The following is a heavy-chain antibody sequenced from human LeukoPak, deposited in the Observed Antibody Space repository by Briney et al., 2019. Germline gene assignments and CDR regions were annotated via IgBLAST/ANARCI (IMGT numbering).Heavy chain of an antibody. CDR3: AKAKYYYDSTYIDY. Sequence: HPGGSLRLSCAASGFTFSSYAMSWVRQAPGKGLEWVSAISGSGGSTYYADSVKGRFTISRDNSKNTLYLQMNSLRAEDTAVYYCAKAKYYYDSTYIDYWGQGTLVTVSS. J-gene: IGHJ4*02. D-gene: IGHD3-22*01. CDR1: GFTFSSYA. CDR2: ISGSGGST. V-gene: IGHV3-23*01.